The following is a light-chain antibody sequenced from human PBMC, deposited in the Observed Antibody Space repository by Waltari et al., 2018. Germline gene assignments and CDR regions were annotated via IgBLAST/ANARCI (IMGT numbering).Light chain of an antibody. CDR3: QSTDSSAVYVV. CDR1: ALPNHH. Sequence: SYELTPPPSVSVSPGLTARITCSGDALPNHHASFYQQKPGRAPIRLISKDTGRPSRIPERFSGSTSGTTVTLTITGVQAEDEADYYCQSTDSSAVYVVFGGGTKLTVL. CDR2: KDT. V-gene: IGLV3-25*03. J-gene: IGLJ2*01.